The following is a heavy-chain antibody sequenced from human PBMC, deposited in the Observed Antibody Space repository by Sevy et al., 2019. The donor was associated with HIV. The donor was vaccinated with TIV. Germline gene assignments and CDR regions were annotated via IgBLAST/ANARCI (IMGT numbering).Heavy chain of an antibody. CDR1: GYTFTNYA. J-gene: IGHJ6*03. V-gene: IGHV1-3*04. CDR2: INTGNGNT. CDR3: AREVFYYYYYMDV. Sequence: ASVKVSCKASGYTFTNYAMHWVCQAPGQRLEWMGWINTGNGNTKYSQKFQGRVTITRDTSASTAYMELSSLRSEDTAIYYCAREVFYYYYYMDVWGKGTTVTVSS.